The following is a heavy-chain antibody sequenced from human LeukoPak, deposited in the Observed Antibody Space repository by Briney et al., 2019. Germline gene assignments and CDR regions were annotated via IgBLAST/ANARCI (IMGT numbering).Heavy chain of an antibody. CDR1: GGSLSSYY. J-gene: IGHJ4*02. CDR3: ARVSPTRVTSRYYFDY. Sequence: SETLSLTCTVSGGSLSSYYWSWIRQPPGKGLEWIGYIYYSGSTNYNPSLKSRVTISVDTSKNQFPLKLSSVTAADTAVYYCARVSPTRVTSRYYFDYWGQGTLVTVSS. CDR2: IYYSGST. V-gene: IGHV4-59*08. D-gene: IGHD5/OR15-5a*01.